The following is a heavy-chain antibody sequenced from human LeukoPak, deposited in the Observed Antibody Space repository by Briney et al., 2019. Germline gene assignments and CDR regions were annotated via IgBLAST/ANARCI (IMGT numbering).Heavy chain of an antibody. V-gene: IGHV4-34*01. J-gene: IGHJ4*02. CDR2: INHSGST. D-gene: IGHD3-9*01. Sequence: PSETLSLTCAVYGGSFSGYYWSWIRQPPGKGLEWIGEINHSGSTNYNPSLKSRVTISVDTSKNQFSLKLSSVTAADTAVYYCARGVVGDILNWGQGTLVAVSS. CDR3: ARGVVGDILN. CDR1: GGSFSGYY.